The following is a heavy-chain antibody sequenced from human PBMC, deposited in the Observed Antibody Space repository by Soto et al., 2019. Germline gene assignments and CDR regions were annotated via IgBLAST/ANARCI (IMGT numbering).Heavy chain of an antibody. J-gene: IGHJ6*02. CDR2: ISGSGGST. V-gene: IGHV3-23*01. Sequence: EVQLLESGGGLVQPGGSLRLSCAASGFTFSSYAMSWVRQAPGKGLEWVSAISGSGGSTYYADSVKGRFTISRDNSKNTLYLQMNSLGAEDTAVYYCAKDLGQDNWGSDDYYYGMDVWGQGTTVTVSS. D-gene: IGHD7-27*01. CDR3: AKDLGQDNWGSDDYYYGMDV. CDR1: GFTFSSYA.